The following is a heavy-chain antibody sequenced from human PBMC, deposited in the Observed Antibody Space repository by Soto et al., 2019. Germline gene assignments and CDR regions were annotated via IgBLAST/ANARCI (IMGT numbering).Heavy chain of an antibody. CDR3: ARESVGATYYYYGLDV. CDR1: GFTFSTYA. V-gene: IGHV3-30-3*01. J-gene: IGHJ6*02. CDR2: ISYDGSNK. Sequence: GGSLRLSCAASGFTFSTYAMHWVRQAPGKGLEWVAVISYDGSNKYYAASVKGRFYISRDNSKNTEYLQTNSLRPEDTAVYYCARESVGATYYYYGLDVWGRGTTVTVSS. D-gene: IGHD3-10*01.